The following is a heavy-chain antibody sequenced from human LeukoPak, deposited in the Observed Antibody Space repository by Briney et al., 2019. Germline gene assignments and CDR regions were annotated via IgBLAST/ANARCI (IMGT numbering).Heavy chain of an antibody. CDR2: IYYSGRS. J-gene: IGHJ5*02. V-gene: IGHV4-30-4*01. CDR1: GGSISSDYY. Sequence: SQTLSLTCTVSGGSISSDYYWTCIRQTPGKGLEWIGYIYYSGRSYYNLSLKSRVTISVDTSKNQFSLKLGSVTAADTAFYFQVGGRIRYCGTGGCFGDFDPWGPGTLVTVSS. D-gene: IGHD2-21*01. CDR3: VGGRIRYCGTGGCFGDFDP.